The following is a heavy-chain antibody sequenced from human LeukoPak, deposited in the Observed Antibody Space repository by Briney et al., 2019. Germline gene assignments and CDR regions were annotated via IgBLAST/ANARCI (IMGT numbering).Heavy chain of an antibody. D-gene: IGHD6-19*01. Sequence: GASVKVSCKASGGTFSSYAISWVRQAPGQGLEWMGRIIPIFGTANYAQKFQGRVTITTDESTSTAYMELSSLRSEDTAVYYCARDASLPGIAVAGFDPWGQGTLVTVSS. CDR2: IIPIFGTA. J-gene: IGHJ5*02. CDR3: ARDASLPGIAVAGFDP. CDR1: GGTFSSYA. V-gene: IGHV1-69*05.